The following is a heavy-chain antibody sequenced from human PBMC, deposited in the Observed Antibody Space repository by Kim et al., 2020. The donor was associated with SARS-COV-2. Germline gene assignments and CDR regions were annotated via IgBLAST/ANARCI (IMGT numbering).Heavy chain of an antibody. J-gene: IGHJ6*02. V-gene: IGHV3-7*01. Sequence: GGSLRLSCAASGFTFSSYWMSWVRQAPGKGLEWVANIKQDGSEKYYVDSVKGRFTISRDNAKNSLYLQMNSLRAEDTAVYYCARGALVDFWSGYYGGYYYYGMDVWGQGTTVTVSS. CDR2: IKQDGSEK. CDR3: ARGALVDFWSGYYGGYYYYGMDV. CDR1: GFTFSSYW. D-gene: IGHD3-3*01.